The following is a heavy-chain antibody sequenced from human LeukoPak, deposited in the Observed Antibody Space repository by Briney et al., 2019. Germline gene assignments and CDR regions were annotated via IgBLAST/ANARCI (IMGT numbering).Heavy chain of an antibody. D-gene: IGHD3-10*01. CDR3: ARRPDGSVHGMDV. CDR1: GYSFTSYW. CDR2: IYPGDSDT. V-gene: IGHV5-51*01. Sequence: GGSLKISCKGSGYSFTSYWIGWVRQMPGKGLEWMGIIYPGDSDTRYSPSFQGQVTISADKSISTAYLQWSSLKASDAAMYYCARRPDGSVHGMDVWGQGTTVTVSS. J-gene: IGHJ6*02.